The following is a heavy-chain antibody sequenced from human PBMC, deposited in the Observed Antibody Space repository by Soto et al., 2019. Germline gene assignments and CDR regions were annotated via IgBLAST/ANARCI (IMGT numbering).Heavy chain of an antibody. CDR3: AKGPTIFGVVIGSYFDY. CDR2: ISYDGSKK. V-gene: IGHV3-30*18. J-gene: IGHJ4*02. CDR1: GFTFSSYG. D-gene: IGHD3-3*01. Sequence: QVQLVESGGGVVQPGRSLRLSCAASGFTFSSYGMHWVRQAPGKGLEWVAVISYDGSKKYYADSVKGRFTISRDNSKNTLYLQMNSLRAEDTAVYYCAKGPTIFGVVIGSYFDYWGQGTLVTVSS.